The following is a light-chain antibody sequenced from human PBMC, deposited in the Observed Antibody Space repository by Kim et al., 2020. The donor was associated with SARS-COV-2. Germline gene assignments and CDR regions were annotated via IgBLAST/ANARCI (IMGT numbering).Light chain of an antibody. CDR2: DVS. Sequence: PGQSITTSCTGTSSDVGGYNYVSWYQQHPGKAPKLMIYDVSDRPSGVSNRFSGSTSGNTASLTISGLQAEDEADYYCSSYTSSSTVFGGGTKLTVL. V-gene: IGLV2-14*03. CDR1: SSDVGGYNY. CDR3: SSYTSSSTV. J-gene: IGLJ2*01.